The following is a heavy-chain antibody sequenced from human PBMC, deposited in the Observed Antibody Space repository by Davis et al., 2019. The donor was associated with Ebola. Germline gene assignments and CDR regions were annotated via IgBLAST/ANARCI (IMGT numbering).Heavy chain of an antibody. CDR3: AKDRWTKGTYYDFWSGYNYGMDV. CDR2: ISSSSSYT. V-gene: IGHV3-21*05. Sequence: GGSLRLSCAASGFTFSSYSMNWVRQAPGKGLEWVSYISSSSSYTNYADSVKGRFTISRDNAKNSLYLQMNSLRAEDTAVYYCAKDRWTKGTYYDFWSGYNYGMDVWGQGTTVTVSS. CDR1: GFTFSSYS. J-gene: IGHJ6*02. D-gene: IGHD3-3*01.